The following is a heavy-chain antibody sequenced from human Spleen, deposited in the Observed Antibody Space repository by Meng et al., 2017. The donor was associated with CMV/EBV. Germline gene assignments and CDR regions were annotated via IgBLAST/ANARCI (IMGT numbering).Heavy chain of an antibody. D-gene: IGHD2-8*01. J-gene: IGHJ3*02. Sequence: SETLSLTCTVSGGSISSSSYYWSWIRQPPGKGLEWIGFVYYSGNTNYNPSLKSRVTISVDTSQTQFSLTLNSVTAADTAVYYCARGTNVAATGGDAFDIWGQGTVVTVSS. CDR1: GGSISSSSYY. CDR2: VYYSGNT. V-gene: IGHV4-61*01. CDR3: ARGTNVAATGGDAFDI.